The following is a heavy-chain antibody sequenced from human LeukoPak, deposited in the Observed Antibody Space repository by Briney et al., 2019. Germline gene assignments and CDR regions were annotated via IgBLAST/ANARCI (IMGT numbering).Heavy chain of an antibody. J-gene: IGHJ4*02. D-gene: IGHD4-17*01. CDR3: AYTTVITAY. V-gene: IGHV3-48*01. Sequence: GGSLRLSCAASGFTFSSYSMNWVRQAPGNGLEWVSYISSSSSTIYYADSVKGRFTISRDNAKNSLYLQMNSLRAEDTAVYYCAYTTVITAYWGQGTLVTVSS. CDR2: ISSSSSTI. CDR1: GFTFSSYS.